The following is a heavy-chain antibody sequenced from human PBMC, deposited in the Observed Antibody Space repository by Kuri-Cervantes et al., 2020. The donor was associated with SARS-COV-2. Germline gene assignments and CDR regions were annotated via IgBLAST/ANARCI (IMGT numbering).Heavy chain of an antibody. D-gene: IGHD6-6*01. CDR2: ISYDGSNK. CDR3: ARGRAARYFDY. CDR1: GFTFSSYA. J-gene: IGHJ4*02. V-gene: IGHV3-30-3*01. Sequence: GESLKISCAASGFTFSSYAMHWVRQAPGKGLEWVAVISYDGSNKYYADSVKGRLTISRDNSKNTLYLQMNSLRAEDTAVYYCARGRAARYFDYWGQGTLVTVSS.